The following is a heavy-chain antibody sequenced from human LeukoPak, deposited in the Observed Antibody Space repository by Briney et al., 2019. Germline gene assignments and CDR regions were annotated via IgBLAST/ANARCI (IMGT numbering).Heavy chain of an antibody. D-gene: IGHD3-3*01. CDR2: MNTNSGDT. Sequence: ASVTVSFTASGYTFTSYDINWVRQGPGQGLEWMGWMNTNSGDTGYAQKFQGRVTMTRNTAISTAYMELSSLRSEDTAVYYCARDYYDFWSGYYRSYNWFDPWGQGTLVTVSS. J-gene: IGHJ5*02. V-gene: IGHV1-8*01. CDR1: GYTFTSYD. CDR3: ARDYYDFWSGYYRSYNWFDP.